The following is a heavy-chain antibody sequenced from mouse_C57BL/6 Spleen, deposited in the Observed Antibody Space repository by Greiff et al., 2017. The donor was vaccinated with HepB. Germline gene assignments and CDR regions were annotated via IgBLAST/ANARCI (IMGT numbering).Heavy chain of an antibody. Sequence: QVQLKESGAELVRPGASVTLSCKASGYTFTDYEMHWVKQTPVHGLEWIGAIDPETGGTAYNQKFKGKAILTADKSSSTAYMELRSLTAEDSAVYYGTRCDYGNDYWGQGTTLTVSS. CDR2: IDPETGGT. J-gene: IGHJ2*01. CDR1: GYTFTDYE. V-gene: IGHV1-15*01. D-gene: IGHD2-1*01. CDR3: TRCDYGNDY.